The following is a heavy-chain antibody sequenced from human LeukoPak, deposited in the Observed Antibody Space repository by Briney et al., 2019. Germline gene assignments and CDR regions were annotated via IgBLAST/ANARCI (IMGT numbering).Heavy chain of an antibody. Sequence: ASVKVSCKASGYSFRDFGIGWVRQAPGQGLEWMGWINVYNGKTNSAEKVQGRVTMTTDTSTSTVYMELRSLRSDDTAVYYCASRSGTIPYYFDYWGQGTLVTVSS. J-gene: IGHJ4*02. CDR1: GYSFRDFG. V-gene: IGHV1-18*01. CDR2: INVYNGKT. CDR3: ASRSGTIPYYFDY. D-gene: IGHD1-26*01.